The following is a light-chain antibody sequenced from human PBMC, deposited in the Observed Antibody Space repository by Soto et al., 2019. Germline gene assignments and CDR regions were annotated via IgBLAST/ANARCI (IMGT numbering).Light chain of an antibody. CDR2: GAS. J-gene: IGKJ3*01. V-gene: IGKV3-20*01. Sequence: EIVLTQSPGTLSLSPGERATLSCRASQSVSSTYLAWYQQKFGQAPRLLMYGASRRATGIPDRFSGSGSGTDFTLTISRLEPEDFAVYYFQQYGSSRLFTFGPGTKVDIK. CDR1: QSVSSTY. CDR3: QQYGSSRLFT.